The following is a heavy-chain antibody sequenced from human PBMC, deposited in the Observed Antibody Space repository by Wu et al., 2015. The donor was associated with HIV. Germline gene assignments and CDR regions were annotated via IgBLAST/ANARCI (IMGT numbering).Heavy chain of an antibody. V-gene: IGHV1-8*01. CDR2: MNPRTGNT. Sequence: QVQLVQSGAEVKKPGASVKVSCKASGYTFTSYDINWVRQATGQGLEWMGWMNPRTGNTGYAQKFQGRVTMTRDTSISTANLELSSLRSEDTAVYYCARSVLPPFSLSEPQYFHHWGQGTLVTVSS. CDR1: GYTFTSYD. J-gene: IGHJ1*01. D-gene: IGHD1-14*01. CDR3: ARSVLPPFSLSEPQYFHH.